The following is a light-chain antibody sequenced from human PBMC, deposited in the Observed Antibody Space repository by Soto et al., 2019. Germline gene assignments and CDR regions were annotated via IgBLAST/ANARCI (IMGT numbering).Light chain of an antibody. CDR2: KAS. CDR3: QQSPNIPST. V-gene: IGKV1-5*03. Sequence: DIQMTQSPSTLSASVGDRVTITCRASESISAWLAWYQQKPGKAPKLLIYKASSLESGVPSRFSGSGSGTEFTLTISSLQPDDFATYYGQQSPNIPSTFGRGTKFDIK. J-gene: IGKJ4*02. CDR1: ESISAW.